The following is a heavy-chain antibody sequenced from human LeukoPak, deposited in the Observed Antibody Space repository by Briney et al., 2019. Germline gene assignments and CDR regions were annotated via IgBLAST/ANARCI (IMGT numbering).Heavy chain of an antibody. J-gene: IGHJ4*02. CDR2: ISAYNGNT. CDR1: GYTFTSCG. V-gene: IGHV1-18*01. CDR3: ARARYFDSRGYYSPPFFDY. D-gene: IGHD3-22*01. Sequence: ASVKVSCKASGYTFTSCGISWVRQALGQGLEWMGWISAYNGNTNYAQKLQGRVTMTTDTSTSTAYMDLRSLRSDDTAVYYCARARYFDSRGYYSPPFFDYWGQGTLVTVSS.